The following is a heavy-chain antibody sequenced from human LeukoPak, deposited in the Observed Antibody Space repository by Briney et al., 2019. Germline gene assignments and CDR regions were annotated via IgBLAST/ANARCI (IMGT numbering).Heavy chain of an antibody. CDR2: IRSKANSYAT. J-gene: IGHJ5*02. D-gene: IGHD4-11*01. V-gene: IGHV3-73*01. CDR1: GFTFSGSA. Sequence: GGSLKLSCAASGFTFSGSAMHWVRQASGKGLERVGRIRSKANSYATAYAASVKGRFTISRGDSKNTAYLQMNSLKTEDTAVYYCTRRYLQFGFDPWGQGTLVTVSS. CDR3: TRRYLQFGFDP.